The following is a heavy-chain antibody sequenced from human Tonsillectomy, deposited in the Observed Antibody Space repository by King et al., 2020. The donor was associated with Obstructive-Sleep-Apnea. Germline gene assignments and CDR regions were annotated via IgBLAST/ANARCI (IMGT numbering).Heavy chain of an antibody. D-gene: IGHD1-1*01. CDR1: GLSVSTNY. Sequence: VQLVESGGGLVQAGGSLRLSCAGDGLSVSTNYMNWVRQAPGKGLEWVSAIYSGGSTCYADSVKGRFTISRHNSTNTLYLQMNSLRPEDTAVYYCARETKVESSGMDGWGQGTTLTVSS. V-gene: IGHV3-53*04. CDR2: IYSGGST. J-gene: IGHJ6*02. CDR3: ARETKVESSGMDG.